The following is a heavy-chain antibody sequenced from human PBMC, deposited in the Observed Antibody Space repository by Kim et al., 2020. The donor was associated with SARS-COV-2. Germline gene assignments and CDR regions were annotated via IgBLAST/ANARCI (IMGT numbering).Heavy chain of an antibody. CDR3: ARDYASSGYYDI. Sequence: SETLSLTCTVSGGSLSSSGYYWSWFRQHPGKGLEWIGYIYYRGSTYYSPSLKSRLTISVDTSKNQFSLKLRSVSAADTAVYYCARDYASSGYYDIWGRGIRAPVSS. V-gene: IGHV4-31*03. CDR1: GGSLSSSGYY. J-gene: IGHJ4*02. CDR2: IYYRGST. D-gene: IGHD3-22*01.